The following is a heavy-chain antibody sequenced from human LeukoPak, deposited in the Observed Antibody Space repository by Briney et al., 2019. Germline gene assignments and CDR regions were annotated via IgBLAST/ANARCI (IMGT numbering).Heavy chain of an antibody. CDR2: IKRDGSQK. Sequence: GGSLRLSCAAPGFSFSSNWMGWVRQAPGKGLEWVAHIKRDGSQKYYLDSVKGRFTISRDNAKNSLYLQMNSLRVEDTAVYYCAKNNGWFHLAQWGQGTLVTVSS. J-gene: IGHJ4*02. V-gene: IGHV3-7*03. D-gene: IGHD6-19*01. CDR1: GFSFSSNW. CDR3: AKNNGWFHLAQ.